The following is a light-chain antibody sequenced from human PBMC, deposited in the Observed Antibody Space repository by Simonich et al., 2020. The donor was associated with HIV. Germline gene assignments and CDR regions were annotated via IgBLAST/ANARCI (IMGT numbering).Light chain of an antibody. CDR1: QSVSSN. CDR3: QQYNNWPPLT. V-gene: IGKV3-15*01. J-gene: IGKJ4*01. CDR2: GAS. Sequence: EIVLTQSPATLSLSPGERATLSCRASQSVSSNLAWYQQKPGQAPRLLIYGASTRATVIPARFSGSGSGTEFTLTISSMQSEDFAVYYCQQYNNWPPLTFGGGTKVEIK.